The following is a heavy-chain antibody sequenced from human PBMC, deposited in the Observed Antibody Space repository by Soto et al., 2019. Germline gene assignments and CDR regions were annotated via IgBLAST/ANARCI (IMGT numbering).Heavy chain of an antibody. Sequence: AGGSLRLSCAASGFTFSSYEMNWVRQAPGKGLEWVSYISSSGSTIYYADSVKGRFTISRDNAKNSLYLQMNSLRAEDTAVYYCAREAMDGYKFYYYYYGMDVWGQGTTVTVSS. CDR1: GFTFSSYE. V-gene: IGHV3-48*03. CDR3: AREAMDGYKFYYYYYGMDV. D-gene: IGHD5-12*01. J-gene: IGHJ6*02. CDR2: ISSSGSTI.